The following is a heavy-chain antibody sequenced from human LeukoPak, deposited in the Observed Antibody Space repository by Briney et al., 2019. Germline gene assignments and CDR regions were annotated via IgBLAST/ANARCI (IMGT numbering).Heavy chain of an antibody. J-gene: IGHJ4*02. CDR2: FDPEEGET. CDR1: GYTLTELA. Sequence: ASVKVSCKVSGYTLTELAMHWVRQAPGKGLEWMGGFDPEEGETIYAHKFQGRVTMTEDTSIDTAYMELSSLRSEDTAAYYCATGSYDPGTYSDFDFWGQGTLVTVSS. V-gene: IGHV1-24*01. D-gene: IGHD3-10*01. CDR3: ATGSYDPGTYSDFDF.